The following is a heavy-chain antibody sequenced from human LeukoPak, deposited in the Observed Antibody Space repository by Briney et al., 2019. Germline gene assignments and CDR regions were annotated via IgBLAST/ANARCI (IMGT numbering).Heavy chain of an antibody. J-gene: IGHJ4*02. Sequence: PGGSLRLSCAASGFTFSSYSMNWVRQAPGKGLEWVSSISSSSSYIYYADSVKGRFTISRDNAKNSLYLQMNSLRAEDTAVYYCARDGVADGYNIVYDYWGQGTLVTVSS. CDR2: ISSSSSYI. V-gene: IGHV3-21*01. CDR3: ARDGVADGYNIVYDY. CDR1: GFTFSSYS. D-gene: IGHD5-24*01.